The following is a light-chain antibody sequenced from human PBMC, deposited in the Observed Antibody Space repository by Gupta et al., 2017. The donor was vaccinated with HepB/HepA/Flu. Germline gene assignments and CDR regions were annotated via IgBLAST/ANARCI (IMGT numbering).Light chain of an antibody. CDR3: QQYGSSPRT. V-gene: IGKV3-20*01. CDR1: QSVNRNY. CDR2: GAS. J-gene: IGKJ1*01. Sequence: EILLTQFPGTLSLSPGERATLSCRASQSVNRNYLAWYQQKLGQAPRVLIYGASSRATGIPDRFSGSGSGTDFTLTISRLEPEDFAVYYCQQYGSSPRTFGQGTKVEIK.